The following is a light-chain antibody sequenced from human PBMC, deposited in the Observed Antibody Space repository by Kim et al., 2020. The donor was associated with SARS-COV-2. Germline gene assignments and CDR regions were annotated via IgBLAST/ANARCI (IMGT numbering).Light chain of an antibody. CDR2: AAS. CDR1: QGIYNY. CDR3: QKYHSAPWT. Sequence: GSEGNRVTNTRRASQGIYNYLPWYRQGPGKVPQLLIYAASTLPSGVPPRVRGRGFGNDFTLTISSLQPEDGATYYCQKYHSAPWTFGRGTQVDIK. V-gene: IGKV1-27*01. J-gene: IGKJ1*01.